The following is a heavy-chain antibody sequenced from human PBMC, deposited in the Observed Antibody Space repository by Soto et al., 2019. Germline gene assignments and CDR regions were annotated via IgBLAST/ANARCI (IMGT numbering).Heavy chain of an antibody. CDR2: IGSGSRGT. Sequence: EAQLLESGGGLVQPGGSLRLSCAASGFAFSNFAMSWVRQAPGKGLEWVSAIGSGSRGTHYAESVEDRFTISRDDSKNTLYLQLNSLTAADTAVYYCAAPRAAVPHTRYFDPWGHGTPVTVSP. CDR3: AAPRAAVPHTRYFDP. CDR1: GFAFSNFA. J-gene: IGHJ5*02. V-gene: IGHV3-23*01. D-gene: IGHD6-13*01.